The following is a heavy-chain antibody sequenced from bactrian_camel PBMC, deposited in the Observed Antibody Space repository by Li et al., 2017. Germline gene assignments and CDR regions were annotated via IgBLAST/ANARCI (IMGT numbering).Heavy chain of an antibody. D-gene: IGHD6*01. CDR3: AAQRSWSTGAYAANY. Sequence: HVQLVESGGGLVQPGGSPRLSCAASGFTFSSYYMSWVRQAPGKGLEWVSSIKSDSSDTYYVDSVKGRFTISRDNAKNTVYLQMNSLKSEDTALYYCAAQRSWSTGAYAANYWGRGTQVTVS. V-gene: IGHV3-2*01. CDR1: GFTFSSYY. J-gene: IGHJ4*01. CDR2: IKSDSSDT.